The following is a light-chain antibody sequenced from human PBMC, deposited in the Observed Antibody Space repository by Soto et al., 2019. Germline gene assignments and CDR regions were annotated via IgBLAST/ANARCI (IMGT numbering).Light chain of an antibody. J-gene: IGLJ1*01. CDR2: DVS. V-gene: IGLV2-14*01. Sequence: QSVLTQPASVSGSPGQSITISCTGTSSDVGGYNYVSWYQQHPDKAPKLMIYDVSNRPSGVSNRFSGSKSGKTASLSISALQAEDETDYYCCSYTSHNTYVFGTGTKVTVL. CDR3: CSYTSHNTYV. CDR1: SSDVGGYNY.